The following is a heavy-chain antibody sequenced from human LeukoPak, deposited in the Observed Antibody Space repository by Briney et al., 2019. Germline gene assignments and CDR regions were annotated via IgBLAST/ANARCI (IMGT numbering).Heavy chain of an antibody. CDR3: ARTTGTTGWEDY. Sequence: ASVKVSCKASGGTFSSYAISWVRQAPGQGLEWMGGIIPIFGTANYAQKFQGRVTITADKSTSTAYMELSSLRSEDTAVYYCARTTGTTGWEDYWGQGTLVTVSS. D-gene: IGHD1-7*01. V-gene: IGHV1-69*06. J-gene: IGHJ4*02. CDR2: IIPIFGTA. CDR1: GGTFSSYA.